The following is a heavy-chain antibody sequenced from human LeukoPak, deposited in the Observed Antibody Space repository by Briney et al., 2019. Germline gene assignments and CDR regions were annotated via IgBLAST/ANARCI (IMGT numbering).Heavy chain of an antibody. CDR3: AIVDVDDLWNGQGDGAFDY. V-gene: IGHV1-2*06. CDR2: INPNSGGT. D-gene: IGHD3-3*01. Sequence: ASVKVSCKASGYTFTNYYIHWVRQAPGQGLEWVGRINPNSGGTNYAEKFQGRVTMTRDTSISTAYMELSRLRSDDTAVYYCAIVDVDDLWNGQGDGAFDYWGQGTLVTVSS. J-gene: IGHJ4*02. CDR1: GYTFTNYY.